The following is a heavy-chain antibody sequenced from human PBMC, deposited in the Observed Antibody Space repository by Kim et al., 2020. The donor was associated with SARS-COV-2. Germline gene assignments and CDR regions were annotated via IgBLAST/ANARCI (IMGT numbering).Heavy chain of an antibody. CDR1: GGTFSSYA. V-gene: IGHV1-69*13. J-gene: IGHJ6*02. CDR3: ARDIVGSKKARYYYYYYGMDV. CDR2: IIPIFGTA. D-gene: IGHD1-26*01. Sequence: SVKVSCKASGGTFSSYAISWVRQAPGQGLEWMGGIIPIFGTANYAQKFQGRVTITADESTSTAYMELSSLRSEDTAVYYCARDIVGSKKARYYYYYYGMDVWGQGTTVTVSS.